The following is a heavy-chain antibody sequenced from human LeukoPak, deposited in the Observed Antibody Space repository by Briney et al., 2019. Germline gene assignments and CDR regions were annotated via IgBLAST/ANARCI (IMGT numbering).Heavy chain of an antibody. CDR3: ARDWDCTSSSCYDAFDI. Sequence: GGSLRLSCAASAFIISDNFMDWVRQAPGKGLEWVSVIYSGGSTYYADSVKGRFTISRDNSKNTLYLQMNSLRVEDTAVYYCARDWDCTSSSCYDAFDIWGQGTMVTVSS. D-gene: IGHD2-2*01. J-gene: IGHJ3*02. V-gene: IGHV3-53*01. CDR1: AFIISDNF. CDR2: IYSGGST.